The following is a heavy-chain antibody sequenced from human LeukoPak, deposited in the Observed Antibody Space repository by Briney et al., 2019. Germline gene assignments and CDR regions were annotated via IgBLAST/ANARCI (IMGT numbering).Heavy chain of an antibody. D-gene: IGHD6-13*01. V-gene: IGHV3-48*01. Sequence: GGSLRLSCAASGFTFSSYSMNWVRRAPGKGLEWVSYISSSSSTIYYADSAKGRFTISRDNAKNSLYLQMNSLRAEDTAVYYCARDHDSSSCPYFDYWGQGTLVTVSS. J-gene: IGHJ4*02. CDR1: GFTFSSYS. CDR3: ARDHDSSSCPYFDY. CDR2: ISSSSSTI.